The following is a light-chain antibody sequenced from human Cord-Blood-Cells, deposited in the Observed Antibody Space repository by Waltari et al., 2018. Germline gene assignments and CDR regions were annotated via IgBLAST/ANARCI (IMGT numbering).Light chain of an antibody. J-gene: IGKJ3*01. CDR3: QQYNNWPPFT. Sequence: EIVMTQPPATLSVSPGERATLSCRASQSVSSNLAWYQQKPGQAPRHLIYGASTRATGIPARFSGSGSGTEFTLTISSLQSEDFAVYYCQQYNNWPPFTFGPGTKVDIK. CDR2: GAS. CDR1: QSVSSN. V-gene: IGKV3-15*01.